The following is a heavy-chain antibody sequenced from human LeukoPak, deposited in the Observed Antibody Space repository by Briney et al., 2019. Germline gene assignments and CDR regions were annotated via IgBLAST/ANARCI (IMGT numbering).Heavy chain of an antibody. V-gene: IGHV3-23*01. CDR3: AKIGGVEPAAIHYFDY. CDR1: GFTFSSYA. D-gene: IGHD2-2*01. CDR2: ISGSGDST. J-gene: IGHJ4*02. Sequence: VGSLRLSCAPSGFTFSSYAISWVRQAPGNGLAWVPSISGSGDSTYYADSVKGRFTISRDNSKNTLYLQMNSLRAEDTAVYYCAKIGGVEPAAIHYFDYWGQGTLVTVSS.